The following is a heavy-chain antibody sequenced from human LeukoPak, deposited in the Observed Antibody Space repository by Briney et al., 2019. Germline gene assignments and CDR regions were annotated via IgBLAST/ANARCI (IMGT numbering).Heavy chain of an antibody. J-gene: IGHJ3*02. CDR1: GYSISSGYY. V-gene: IGHV4-38-2*02. Sequence: SETLSLTCTVSGYSISSGYYWGWIRQPPGKGLEWIGRIYHSESTYYNPSLKSRVTISVDTSKNQFSLKLSSVTAADTAVYYCARRLDAFDIWGQGTMVTVSS. CDR2: IYHSEST. CDR3: ARRLDAFDI.